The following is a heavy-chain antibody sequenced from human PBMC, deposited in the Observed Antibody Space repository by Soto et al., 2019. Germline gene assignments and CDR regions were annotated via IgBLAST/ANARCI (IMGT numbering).Heavy chain of an antibody. CDR2: ISYDGSNK. V-gene: IGHV3-30-3*01. CDR1: GFTFSSYA. CDR3: ARQDIVVVPAANAIYTYYYGMDV. J-gene: IGHJ6*02. Sequence: GGSLRLSCAASGFTFSSYAMHWVRQAPGKGLEWVAVISYDGSNKYYADSVKGRFTISRDNSKNTLYLQMNSLRAEDTAVYYCARQDIVVVPAANAIYTYYYGMDVWGQGTTVTVS. D-gene: IGHD2-2*01.